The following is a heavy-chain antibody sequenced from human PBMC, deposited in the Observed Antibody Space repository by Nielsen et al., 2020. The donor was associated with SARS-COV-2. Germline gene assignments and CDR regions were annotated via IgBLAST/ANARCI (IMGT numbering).Heavy chain of an antibody. Sequence: SVKVSCKASGGTFSSYAISWVRQAPGQGLEWMGGIIPIFGTANYAQKFQGRVTITADRSASTGYMELSSLRYEDTAVYYCARDEGYCSGGSCFGFDPWGQGTLVTVSS. CDR2: IIPIFGTA. CDR1: GGTFSSYA. J-gene: IGHJ5*02. CDR3: ARDEGYCSGGSCFGFDP. D-gene: IGHD2-15*01. V-gene: IGHV1-69*06.